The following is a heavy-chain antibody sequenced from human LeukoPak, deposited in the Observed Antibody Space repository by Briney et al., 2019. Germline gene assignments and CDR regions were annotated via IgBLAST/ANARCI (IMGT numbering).Heavy chain of an antibody. Sequence: GGSLRLSCAASGFTFSSYSLYWVRQAPGKGLEWVSYISPTSTSIYYADSVKGRFIVSRDNGKNSLYLQMNSLRAEDTAVYYCARDAASGNNWFDPWGQGTLVTVSS. CDR2: ISPTSTSI. CDR3: ARDAASGNNWFDP. D-gene: IGHD3-3*01. J-gene: IGHJ5*02. V-gene: IGHV3-48*01. CDR1: GFTFSSYS.